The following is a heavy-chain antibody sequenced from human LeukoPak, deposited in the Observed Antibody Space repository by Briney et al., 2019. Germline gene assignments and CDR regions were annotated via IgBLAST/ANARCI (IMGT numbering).Heavy chain of an antibody. CDR1: GGSISSSSYY. J-gene: IGHJ4*02. CDR3: AREGVSGWNDWIFDY. Sequence: SETLSLTCTVSGGSISSSSYYWGWIRQPPGKGLEWIGSIYYSGSTYYNPSLKSRVTISVDTSKNQFSLQLNSVTPEDTAVYYCAREGVSGWNDWIFDYWGQGTLVTVSS. CDR2: IYYSGST. V-gene: IGHV4-39*02. D-gene: IGHD1-1*01.